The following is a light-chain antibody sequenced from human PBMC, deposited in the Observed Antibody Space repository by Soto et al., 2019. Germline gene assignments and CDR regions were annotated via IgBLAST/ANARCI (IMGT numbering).Light chain of an antibody. J-gene: IGKJ4*01. CDR2: GAS. Sequence: DIQLSHSPSFLSASVGDRVTVTCRASQGISSYLACYRQKSGKAPELLIYGASILQSGVPSRFSGSGSATDISLKISSLQPEHYATYYCQQLNSYPLPFGEGTKVDIK. CDR3: QQLNSYPLP. CDR1: QGISSY. V-gene: IGKV1-9*01.